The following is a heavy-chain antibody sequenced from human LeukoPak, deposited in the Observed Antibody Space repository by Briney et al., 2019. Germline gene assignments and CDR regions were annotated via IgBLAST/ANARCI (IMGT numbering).Heavy chain of an antibody. CDR3: AKCDILTDYHCPHLDC. D-gene: IGHD3-9*01. CDR2: FSNSGGST. CDR1: GFTFSNYA. V-gene: IGHV3-23*01. Sequence: GGSLRLSCAASGFTFSNYAMSWVRQVPGKGLEWVSTFSNSGGSTFYADSVKGRFTISRDNSKNTLYLQMNSLRAEDTAIYYCAKCDILTDYHCPHLDCGGQGSLVTVS. J-gene: IGHJ4*02.